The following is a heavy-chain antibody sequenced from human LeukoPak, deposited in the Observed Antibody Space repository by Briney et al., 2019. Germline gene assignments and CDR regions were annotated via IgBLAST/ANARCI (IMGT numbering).Heavy chain of an antibody. V-gene: IGHV4-39*01. J-gene: IGHJ4*02. CDR1: GFTFSSYA. Sequence: KPGGSLRLSCAASGFTFSSYAMSWVRQPPGKGLEWIGSIYYSGSTYYNPSLKSRVTISVDTSKNQFSLKLSSVTAADTAVYYCARCYDSSGYYHLPFDYWGQGTLVTVSS. CDR2: IYYSGST. CDR3: ARCYDSSGYYHLPFDY. D-gene: IGHD3-22*01.